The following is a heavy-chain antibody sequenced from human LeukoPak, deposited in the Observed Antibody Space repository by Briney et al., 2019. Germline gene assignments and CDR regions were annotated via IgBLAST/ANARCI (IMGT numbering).Heavy chain of an antibody. V-gene: IGHV1-69*01. CDR1: GGTFSSYA. Sequence: GSSVKVSCKASGGTFSSYAISWVRQAPGQGLEWMGGIIPIFGTANYAQKFQGRVTITADESTSTAYMKLSSLRSEDTAVYYCARDNSGYCSGGSCYFGGMDVWGQGTTVTVSS. J-gene: IGHJ6*02. CDR3: ARDNSGYCSGGSCYFGGMDV. CDR2: IIPIFGTA. D-gene: IGHD2-15*01.